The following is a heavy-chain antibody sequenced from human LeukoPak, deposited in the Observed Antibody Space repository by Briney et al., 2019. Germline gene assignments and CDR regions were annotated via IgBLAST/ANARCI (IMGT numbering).Heavy chain of an antibody. J-gene: IGHJ3*01. V-gene: IGHV3-48*02. D-gene: IGHD3-22*01. CDR3: ARYYDRSGFYRDAFDL. CDR2: ITSNSNDK. Sequence: GGSLRLSCAASGFIFKTYCMSWVRQAPGKGLEWLSYITSNSNDKYYADSVKGRFTISRDNAKDPLHLQMDSLRDEDTAVYYCARYYDRSGFYRDAFDLWGQGTMVTVSS. CDR1: GFIFKTYC.